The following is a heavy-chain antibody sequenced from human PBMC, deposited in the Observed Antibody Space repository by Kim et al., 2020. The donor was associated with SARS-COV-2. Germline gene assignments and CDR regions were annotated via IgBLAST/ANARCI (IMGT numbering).Heavy chain of an antibody. J-gene: IGHJ6*02. D-gene: IGHD2-2*01. CDR3: ARSRRYCSSTSCKGGYYYYGMDV. CDR1: GGSFSGYY. Sequence: SETLSLTCAVYGGSFSGYYWSWIRQPPGKGLEWIGEINHSGSTNYNPSLKSRVTISVDTSKNQFSLKLSSVTAADTAVYYCARSRRYCSSTSCKGGYYYYGMDVWGQGTTVTVSS. V-gene: IGHV4-34*01. CDR2: INHSGST.